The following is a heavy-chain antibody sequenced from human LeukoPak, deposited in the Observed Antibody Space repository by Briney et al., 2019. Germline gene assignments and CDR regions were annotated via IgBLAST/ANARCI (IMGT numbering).Heavy chain of an antibody. CDR3: ARARYSDF. CDR2: IKEDGSEK. CDR1: GFTFSNYW. J-gene: IGHJ4*02. V-gene: IGHV3-7*01. Sequence: GGSLRLSCVASGFTFSNYWMTWVRQAPGKGLEWVANIKEDGSEKNYADSVKGRFTISRNNAKNSLYLQMNSLRGEDTAVYYCARARYSDFWGQGTLVTVSS.